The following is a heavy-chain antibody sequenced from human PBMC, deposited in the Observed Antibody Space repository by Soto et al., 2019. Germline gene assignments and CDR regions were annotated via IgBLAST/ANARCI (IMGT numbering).Heavy chain of an antibody. Sequence: QVQLVQSGAEVKKPGSSVKVSCKASGGTFSSYAISWVRQAPGQGLEWMGGIIPIFGTANYAQKFQGRVTITADESTSTANMELSSLRSEDTAVYYCAVCTNGVCYTTWYFDLWGRGTLVTVSS. J-gene: IGHJ2*01. V-gene: IGHV1-69*01. CDR3: AVCTNGVCYTTWYFDL. D-gene: IGHD2-8*01. CDR2: IIPIFGTA. CDR1: GGTFSSYA.